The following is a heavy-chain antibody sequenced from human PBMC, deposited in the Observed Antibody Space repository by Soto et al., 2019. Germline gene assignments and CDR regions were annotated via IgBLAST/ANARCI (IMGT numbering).Heavy chain of an antibody. V-gene: IGHV1-18*01. CDR1: GYTFTFYG. CDR2: ISAYNGNT. CDR3: ARVIRNNWFDP. D-gene: IGHD3-3*02. Sequence: ASVKVSCKASGYTFTFYGMHWVRQAPGQGLEWMGWISAYNGNTNYAQKLQGRVTMTTDTSTSTAYMELRSLRSDDTAVYYCARVIRNNWFDPWGQGTLVTVSS. J-gene: IGHJ5*02.